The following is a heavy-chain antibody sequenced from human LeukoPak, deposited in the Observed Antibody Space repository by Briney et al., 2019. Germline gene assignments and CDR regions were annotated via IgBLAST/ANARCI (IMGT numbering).Heavy chain of an antibody. V-gene: IGHV3-21*01. CDR2: ISSSSCYI. CDR3: AREPPAEMATTYYYYYGMDV. J-gene: IGHJ6*02. Sequence: PGGSLRLSCAASGFTFSSYSMNWVRQAPGKGLEWVSSISSSSCYIYYADSVKGRFTISRDNAKNSLYLQMNSLRAEDTAVYYCAREPPAEMATTYYYYYGMDVWGQGTTVTVSS. CDR1: GFTFSSYS. D-gene: IGHD5-24*01.